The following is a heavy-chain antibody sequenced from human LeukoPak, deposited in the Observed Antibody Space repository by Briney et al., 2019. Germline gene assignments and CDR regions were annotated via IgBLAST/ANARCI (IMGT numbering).Heavy chain of an antibody. J-gene: IGHJ4*02. CDR1: GAFTSTYY. CDR2: VFYSGSS. D-gene: IGHD6-25*01. CDR3: ARIDPLGFFDQ. Sequence: SETLSLTCTVSGAFTSTYYWSWVRQPPTGGLEWIGYVFYSGSSNYNPNFSSRVTMSVDTSKSQFSLKLTSVTAADTAVYYCARIDPLGFFDQWGQGTLVTLSS. V-gene: IGHV4-59*13.